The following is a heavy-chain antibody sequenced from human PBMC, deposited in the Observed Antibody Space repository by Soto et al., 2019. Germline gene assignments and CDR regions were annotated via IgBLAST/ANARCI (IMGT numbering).Heavy chain of an antibody. CDR2: ISGSGGST. J-gene: IGHJ3*02. Sequence: GGSLRLSCAASGVTFSISAMGGVRQATGKGLEWVSAISGSGGSTYYADSVKGRFTISRDNSKNTLYLQMNSLRAEDTAVYYCAKNRYCSSTSCYGAFDIWGQGTMVTVSS. V-gene: IGHV3-23*01. CDR3: AKNRYCSSTSCYGAFDI. CDR1: GVTFSISA. D-gene: IGHD2-2*01.